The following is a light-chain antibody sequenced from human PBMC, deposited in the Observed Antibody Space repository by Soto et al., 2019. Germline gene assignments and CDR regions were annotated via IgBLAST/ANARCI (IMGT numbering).Light chain of an antibody. Sequence: DIVMTQSPDSLAVSLGERATINCKASQNLLYSSNNQNYLAWYQHKPGQPPRLLVYWASTRESGVPDRFSGSGSGTDCRLTISSLPAEDGAVYYCQQYWNIPLTFGGGTKVELK. V-gene: IGKV4-1*01. CDR1: QNLLYSSNNQNY. J-gene: IGKJ4*01. CDR2: WAS. CDR3: QQYWNIPLT.